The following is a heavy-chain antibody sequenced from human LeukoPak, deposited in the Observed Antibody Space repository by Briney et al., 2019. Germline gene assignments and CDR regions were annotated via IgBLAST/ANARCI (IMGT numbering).Heavy chain of an antibody. Sequence: SETLSLTCTVSGGSISSSSYYWGWIRQPPGKGLEWIGSIYYSGSTYYNPSLKSRVTISVDTSKNQFSLKLSSVTAADTAVYYCARNARIQLAYAFDIWGQGTMVTVSS. D-gene: IGHD5-18*01. CDR3: ARNARIQLAYAFDI. J-gene: IGHJ3*02. V-gene: IGHV4-39*07. CDR2: IYYSGST. CDR1: GGSISSSSYY.